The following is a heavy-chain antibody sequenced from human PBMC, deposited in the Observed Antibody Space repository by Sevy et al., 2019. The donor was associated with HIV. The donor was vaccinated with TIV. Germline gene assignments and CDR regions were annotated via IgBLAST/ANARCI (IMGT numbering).Heavy chain of an antibody. V-gene: IGHV3-7*01. J-gene: IGHJ3*02. D-gene: IGHD3-22*01. CDR2: IKQDGSEK. CDR3: ARVDSSGYYPAFDI. CDR1: GFTFSSYW. Sequence: GSLRLSCAASGFTFSSYWMSWVRQAPGKGLEWVANIKQDGSEKYYVDSVKGRFTISRDNAKNSLYLQMNSLRAEDTAVYYCARVDSSGYYPAFDIWGQGTMVTVSS.